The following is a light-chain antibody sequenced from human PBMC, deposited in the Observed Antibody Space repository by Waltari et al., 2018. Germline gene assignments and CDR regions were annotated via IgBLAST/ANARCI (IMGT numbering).Light chain of an antibody. CDR2: DAD. Sequence: TQSPATLSLSPGERATLSCRASQTVSTYLAWYQQKPGQAPRLLMYDADKRATGIPARFSGSGSGTDFTITITSLDPEDFAVYYCQQRTNWPPRYTFGQGTKLEIK. CDR3: QQRTNWPPRYT. CDR1: QTVSTY. J-gene: IGKJ2*01. V-gene: IGKV3-11*01.